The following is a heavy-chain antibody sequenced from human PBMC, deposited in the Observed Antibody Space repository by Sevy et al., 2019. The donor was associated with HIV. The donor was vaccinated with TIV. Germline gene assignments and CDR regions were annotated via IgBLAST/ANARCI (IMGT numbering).Heavy chain of an antibody. V-gene: IGHV1-24*01. CDR3: ATVGLGYYSGSSYYQGDWFDP. D-gene: IGHD2-15*01. J-gene: IGHJ5*02. CDR2: LDPGNGEI. CDR1: GYSLSKLS. Sequence: ASVKVSCKVFGYSLSKLSMHWVRQAPGKGLDWMGSLDPGNGEITYAQTLQGRVTMTEDTSTDTAYMELSSLTSEDTATYYCATVGLGYYSGSSYYQGDWFDPWGQGTLVTVSS.